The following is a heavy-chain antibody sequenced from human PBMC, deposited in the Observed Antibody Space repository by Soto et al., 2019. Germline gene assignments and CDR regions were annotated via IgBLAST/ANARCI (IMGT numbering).Heavy chain of an antibody. J-gene: IGHJ6*02. CDR2: INPNSGGT. D-gene: IGHD5-12*01. V-gene: IGHV1-2*04. CDR3: ARARTDIVAISDGMDV. CDR1: GYTFTGYY. Sequence: GASVKVSCKASGYTFTGYYMHWVRQAPGQGLEWMGWINPNSGGTNYAQKFQGWVTMTRDTSISTAYMELSRLRSDDTAVYYCARARTDIVAISDGMDVWGQGTTVTVSS.